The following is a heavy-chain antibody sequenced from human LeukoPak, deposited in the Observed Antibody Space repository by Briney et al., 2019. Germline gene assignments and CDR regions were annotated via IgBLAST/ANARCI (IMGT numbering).Heavy chain of an antibody. J-gene: IGHJ4*02. V-gene: IGHV4-34*01. CDR1: VGSFSGYY. Sequence: PSETLSLTCAVYVGSFSGYYWSWIRQPPGKGLGWIGEINHSGSTNYNPSLKSRVTISVDTSKNQFSLKLSSVTAADTAVYYCARGLTTVTTFRSHPLLYWGQGTLVTVSS. CDR2: INHSGST. D-gene: IGHD4-17*01. CDR3: ARGLTTVTTFRSHPLLY.